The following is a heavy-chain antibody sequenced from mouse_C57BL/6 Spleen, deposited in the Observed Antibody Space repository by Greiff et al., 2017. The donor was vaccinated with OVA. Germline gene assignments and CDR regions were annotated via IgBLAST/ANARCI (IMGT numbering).Heavy chain of an antibody. CDR1: GFTFSSYA. Sequence: EVKLVESGGGLVKPGGSLKLSCAASGFTFSSYAMSWVRQTPEKRLEWVATISDGGSYTYYPDNVKGRFTISRDNAKNNLYLQMSHLKSEDTAMYYCAREDYYGSSTRAMDYWGQGTSVTVSS. V-gene: IGHV5-4*01. J-gene: IGHJ4*01. D-gene: IGHD1-1*01. CDR3: AREDYYGSSTRAMDY. CDR2: ISDGGSYT.